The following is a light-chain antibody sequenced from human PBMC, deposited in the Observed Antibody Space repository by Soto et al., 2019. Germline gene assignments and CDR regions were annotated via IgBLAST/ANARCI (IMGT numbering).Light chain of an antibody. CDR2: GAS. Sequence: VLTQSPGTLSLSPGERATLSCRASQSVSSSDLAWYQQKPGQAPRLLISGASSRATGIPDRFSGSGSGTDFSLTISRLEAEDFAVYYCQQYGSSPRTFGQGTKVDIK. V-gene: IGKV3-20*01. CDR3: QQYGSSPRT. CDR1: QSVSSSD. J-gene: IGKJ1*01.